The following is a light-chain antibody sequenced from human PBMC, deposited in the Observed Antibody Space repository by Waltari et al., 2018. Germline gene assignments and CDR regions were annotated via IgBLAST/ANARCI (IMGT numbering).Light chain of an antibody. Sequence: QSVLTQAPSASGTPGQRVTVSCSGSSSNLGSTYVYWFQHLPGTAPKLLMYSDHQRPSGVPDRFSGSKSGTSASLAISGLRSEDEADYYCAAWDDSLSGWVFGGGTKLTVL. CDR1: SSNLGSTY. J-gene: IGLJ2*01. V-gene: IGLV1-47*02. CDR3: AAWDDSLSGWV. CDR2: SDH.